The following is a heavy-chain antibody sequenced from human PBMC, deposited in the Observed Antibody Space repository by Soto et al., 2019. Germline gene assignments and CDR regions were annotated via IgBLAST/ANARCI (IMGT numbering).Heavy chain of an antibody. CDR2: ISYDGSNE. J-gene: IGHJ3*01. D-gene: IGHD3-9*01. Sequence: QVQLVESGGGVVQPGRSLSLSCAASGFSFRTFGMHWVRQAPGKGLEWVAVISYDGSNEFYADSVKGRFTISRDNSKNTVYLQMTSLIADDTAVYYCPKVRLGLRYFDWSLCWFWGQGTMVTVSS. V-gene: IGHV3-30*18. CDR3: PKVRLGLRYFDWSLCWF. CDR1: GFSFRTFG.